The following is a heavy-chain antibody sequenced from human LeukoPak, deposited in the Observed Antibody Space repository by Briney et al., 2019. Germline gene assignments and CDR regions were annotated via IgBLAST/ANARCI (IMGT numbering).Heavy chain of an antibody. CDR1: GFTVSGNY. J-gene: IGHJ4*02. CDR2: IHSNGNT. CDR3: AGSKEARRSLFFDY. D-gene: IGHD2-15*01. V-gene: IGHV3-53*01. Sequence: GGSLRLSCAASGFTVSGNYMSWVRQAPGKGLEWVSVIHSNGNTYYADSVKGRFTISRDNSKNTVYLQMNSLRAEDTAVYYCAGSKEARRSLFFDYWGQGALVTVSS.